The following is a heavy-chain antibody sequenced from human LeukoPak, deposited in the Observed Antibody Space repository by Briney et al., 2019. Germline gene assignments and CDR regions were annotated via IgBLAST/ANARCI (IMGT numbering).Heavy chain of an antibody. V-gene: IGHV3-15*01. CDR1: GFIFDTYA. J-gene: IGHJ6*02. CDR2: IKSKTDGGTT. Sequence: GGSLRLSCAAPGFIFDTYAMTWVRQAPGKGLEWVGRIKSKTDGGTTDYAAPVKGRFTISRDDSKNTLYLQMNSLKTEDTAVYYCTTDQTYYGMDVWGQGTTVTVSS. CDR3: TTDQTYYGMDV.